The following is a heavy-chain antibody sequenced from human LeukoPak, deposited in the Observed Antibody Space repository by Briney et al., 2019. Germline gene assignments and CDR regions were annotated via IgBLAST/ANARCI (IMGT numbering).Heavy chain of an antibody. Sequence: PGASVKVSCKASGYTFTSYSMHWVRQAPGQGLEWMGIINPRGGSINYAQKFQGRVTMTRDTSTSTVYMELSSLRSEDTAVYYCARDGLFYYDSSDYSGFDYWGQGTLVTVSS. J-gene: IGHJ4*02. CDR3: ARDGLFYYDSSDYSGFDY. D-gene: IGHD3-22*01. CDR2: INPRGGSI. V-gene: IGHV1-46*01. CDR1: GYTFTSYS.